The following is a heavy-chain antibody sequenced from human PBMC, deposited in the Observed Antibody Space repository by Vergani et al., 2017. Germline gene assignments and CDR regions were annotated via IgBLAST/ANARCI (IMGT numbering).Heavy chain of an antibody. CDR1: GGSFSGYY. J-gene: IGHJ6*03. CDR3: ARGLQLWGYYYYYMDV. CDR2: INHSGST. D-gene: IGHD5-18*01. V-gene: IGHV4-34*01. Sequence: QVQLQQWGAGLLKPSETLSLTCAVYGGSFSGYYWSWIRQPPGKGLEWIGEINHSGSTNYNPSLKSRVTISVDTSKNQFSLKLSSVTAAGPAVYYCARGLQLWGYYYYYMDVWGKGTTVTVSS.